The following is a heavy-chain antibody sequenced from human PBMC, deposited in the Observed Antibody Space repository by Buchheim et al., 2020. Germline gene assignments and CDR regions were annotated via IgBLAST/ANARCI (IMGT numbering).Heavy chain of an antibody. V-gene: IGHV4-34*01. CDR3: AGSSLFYTVTTSNWYFDL. D-gene: IGHD4-17*01. CDR1: GGSFSGYY. J-gene: IGHJ2*01. Sequence: QVQLQQWGAGLLTPSETLSLTCAVYGGSFSGYYWSWIRQPPGKGLEWIGEINHSGNTNYNPSLKSRVTLSVDQSKNQFSLKLRSVTAADTAVYYCAGSSLFYTVTTSNWYFDLWGRGTL. CDR2: INHSGNT.